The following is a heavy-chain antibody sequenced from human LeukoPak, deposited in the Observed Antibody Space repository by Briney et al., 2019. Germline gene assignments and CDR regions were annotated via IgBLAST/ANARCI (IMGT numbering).Heavy chain of an antibody. D-gene: IGHD2-8*01. Sequence: PGGSLRLSCAASGFTFDDYAMHWVRQAPGKGLEWVSGISWNSGSIGYADSVKGRFTISRDNAKNSLYLQMNSLRAEDTAVYYCARDTAVSDFDYWGRGTLVTVSS. CDR1: GFTFDDYA. V-gene: IGHV3-9*01. CDR3: ARDTAVSDFDY. CDR2: ISWNSGSI. J-gene: IGHJ4*02.